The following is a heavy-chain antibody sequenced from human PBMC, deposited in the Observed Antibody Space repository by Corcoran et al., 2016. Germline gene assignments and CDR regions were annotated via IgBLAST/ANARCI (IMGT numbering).Heavy chain of an antibody. CDR2: IIPIFGTA. CDR1: GGTFSNYA. V-gene: IGHV1-69*01. CDR3: AREREPPKRDTAMGTHYYYYGMDV. Sequence: QVQLVQSGAEVKKPGSSVKVSCKASGGTFSNYAISWVRQAPGQGLEWMGGIIPIFGTANYAQKFQGRVTITADESTSTAYMELSSLRSEDTAVYYCAREREPPKRDTAMGTHYYYYGMDVWGQGTNVTGSS. J-gene: IGHJ6*02. D-gene: IGHD5-18*01.